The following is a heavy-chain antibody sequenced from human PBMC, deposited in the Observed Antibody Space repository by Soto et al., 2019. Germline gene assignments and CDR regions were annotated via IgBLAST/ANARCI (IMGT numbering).Heavy chain of an antibody. CDR1: GFTFSSYA. CDR3: ARAVLVPAAIVYYYGMDV. CDR2: ISYDGSNK. Sequence: QVQLVESGGGVVQPGRSLRLSCAASGFTFSSYAMHWVRQAPGKGLEWVAVISYDGSNKYYADSVKGRFTISRDNSKNTLXLQMNSLRAEDTAVYYCARAVLVPAAIVYYYGMDVWGQGTTVTVSS. D-gene: IGHD2-2*01. J-gene: IGHJ6*02. V-gene: IGHV3-30-3*01.